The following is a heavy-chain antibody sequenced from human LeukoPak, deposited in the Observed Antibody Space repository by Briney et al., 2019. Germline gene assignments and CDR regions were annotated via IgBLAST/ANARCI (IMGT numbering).Heavy chain of an antibody. Sequence: PMASVKVSCKASGYTFTSYYMHWVRQAPGQGLEWMGIINPSGGSTSYAQKFQGRVTMARDMSTSTVYMELSSLRSEDTAVYYCARDGVDSSSWVLFDYWGQGTLVTVSS. V-gene: IGHV1-46*01. CDR3: ARDGVDSSSWVLFDY. D-gene: IGHD6-13*01. CDR2: INPSGGST. J-gene: IGHJ4*02. CDR1: GYTFTSYY.